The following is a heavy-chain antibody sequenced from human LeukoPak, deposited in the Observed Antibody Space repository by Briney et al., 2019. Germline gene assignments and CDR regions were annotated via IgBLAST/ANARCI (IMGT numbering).Heavy chain of an antibody. CDR3: ARWSGSYHPIDR. CDR2: IIPILGIA. CDR1: GGTFSRYA. J-gene: IGHJ5*02. D-gene: IGHD1-26*01. Sequence: ASVKVSCTASGGTFSRYAISWVRQAPGQEREWMGRIIPILGIANYAQKFQGRVTITADKSTSTAYMELSSLRSEDTAVYYCARWSGSYHPIDRWGRGTQVGVSS. V-gene: IGHV1-69*04.